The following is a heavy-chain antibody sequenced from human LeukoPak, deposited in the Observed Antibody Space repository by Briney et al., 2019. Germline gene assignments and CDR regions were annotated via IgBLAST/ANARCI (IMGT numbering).Heavy chain of an antibody. CDR1: GFTFSSYA. J-gene: IGHJ4*02. V-gene: IGHV3-23*01. CDR3: AKGRAGGVRGVIPYYFDY. CDR2: ISGSGGST. D-gene: IGHD3-10*01. Sequence: GGSLRLSCAAYGFTFSSYAMSWVRQAPGKGLEWVSAISGSGGSTYYADSVKGRFTISRDNSKNTLYLQMNSLRAEDTAVYYCAKGRAGGVRGVIPYYFDYWGQGTLVTVSS.